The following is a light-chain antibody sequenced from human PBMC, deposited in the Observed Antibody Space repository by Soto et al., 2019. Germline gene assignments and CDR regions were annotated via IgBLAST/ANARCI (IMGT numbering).Light chain of an antibody. CDR3: QQYSNWPPET. CDR1: QSVSSN. V-gene: IGKV3-15*01. Sequence: EIVMTQSPATLSVSPGERATLSCRASQSVSSNLAWYQQKPGQAPRLLIYGASTRATGIPARFSGSGSGTEFTLTISSLQSEDFAVYYCQQYSNWPPETFGGGTKVDIK. CDR2: GAS. J-gene: IGKJ4*01.